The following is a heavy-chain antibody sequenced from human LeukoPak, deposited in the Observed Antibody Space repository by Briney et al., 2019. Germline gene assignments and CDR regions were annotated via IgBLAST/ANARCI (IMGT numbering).Heavy chain of an antibody. Sequence: SETLSLTCTVSGVSISSSTYYWGWVRQPPGKGLEWIGSIYYSGNTYYNPSLKSRITVSADTSKNQFTLKLSSVTAADTAVFYCASSDAGVLYFHSWGQGALVTVSS. D-gene: IGHD2-2*01. CDR1: GVSISSSTYY. V-gene: IGHV4-39*01. CDR2: IYYSGNT. J-gene: IGHJ4*02. CDR3: ASSDAGVLYFHS.